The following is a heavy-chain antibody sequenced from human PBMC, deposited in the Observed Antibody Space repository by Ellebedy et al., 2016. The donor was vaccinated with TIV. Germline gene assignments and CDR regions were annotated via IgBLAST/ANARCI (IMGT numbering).Heavy chain of an antibody. CDR3: ARHTSFFGVVIDY. D-gene: IGHD3-3*01. Sequence: PGGPLRLSCAASGFTFSDYYTSWIRQAPGKGLEWLSYISTSSFYTNYADSVRGRFTISRENAKNSLYLQMNSLRADDTAVYYCARHTSFFGVVIDYWGQGSLVTVSS. CDR1: GFTFSDYY. J-gene: IGHJ4*02. CDR2: ISTSSFYT. V-gene: IGHV3-11*06.